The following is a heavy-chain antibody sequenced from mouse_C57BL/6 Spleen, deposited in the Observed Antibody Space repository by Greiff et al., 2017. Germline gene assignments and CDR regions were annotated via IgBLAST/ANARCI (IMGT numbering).Heavy chain of an antibody. CDR2: IRNKANGYTT. CDR1: GFTFTDYY. D-gene: IGHD2-2*01. CDR3: ARYSGYGYFDV. J-gene: IGHJ1*03. Sequence: EVKLQESGGGLVQPGGSLSLSCAASGFTFTDYYMSWVRQPPGKALAWLGFIRNKANGYTTEYSASVKGRFTISRDNSQSILYLQMNALRAEDSATYYCARYSGYGYFDVWGTGTTVTVSS. V-gene: IGHV7-3*01.